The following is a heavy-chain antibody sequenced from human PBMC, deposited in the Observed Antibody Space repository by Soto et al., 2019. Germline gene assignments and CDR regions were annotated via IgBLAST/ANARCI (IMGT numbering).Heavy chain of an antibody. CDR2: TDSDGTFT. V-gene: IGHV3-74*01. J-gene: IGHJ4*02. D-gene: IGHD6-6*01. Sequence: VGSLRLSCVAAGFKFSAYCMRWIRKTPGEGLVWISPTDSDGTFTTYADSVKGRFTISRDNAKRTLYLQMNSLRAEDTSVYYCARPGSRPVSGFWGQGTLVPVSS. CDR1: GFKFSAYC. CDR3: ARPGSRPVSGF.